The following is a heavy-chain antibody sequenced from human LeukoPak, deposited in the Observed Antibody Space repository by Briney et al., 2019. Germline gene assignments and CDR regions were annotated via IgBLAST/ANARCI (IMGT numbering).Heavy chain of an antibody. Sequence: PGRSLRLSCAASGFTFSSYAMHWVRQAPGKGLEWVAVISYDGSNKYYADSVKGRFTISRDNSKNTLYLQMNSLRAEDTAVYYCARGHQQLVPPNFDHWGQGTLVTVSS. D-gene: IGHD6-13*01. CDR1: GFTFSSYA. V-gene: IGHV3-30-3*01. J-gene: IGHJ4*02. CDR3: ARGHQQLVPPNFDH. CDR2: ISYDGSNK.